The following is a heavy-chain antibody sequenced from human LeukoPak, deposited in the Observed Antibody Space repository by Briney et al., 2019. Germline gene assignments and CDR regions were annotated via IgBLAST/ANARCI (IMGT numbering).Heavy chain of an antibody. D-gene: IGHD3-10*01. J-gene: IGHJ5*02. CDR3: ARDPMVRGVLNWFDP. CDR2: ISYDGSNK. V-gene: IGHV3-30*04. CDR1: GFTFSSYA. Sequence: GGSLRLSCAASGFTFSSYAMHWVRQAPGKGLEWVAVISYDGSNKYYADSVKGRFTISRDNSKNTLYLQMNSLRAEDTAVYYCARDPMVRGVLNWFDPWGQGTLVTVSS.